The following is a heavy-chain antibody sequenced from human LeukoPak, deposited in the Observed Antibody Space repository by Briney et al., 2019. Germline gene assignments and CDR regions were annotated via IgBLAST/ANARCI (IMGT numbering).Heavy chain of an antibody. CDR1: GYTLTSYS. D-gene: IGHD2-2*01. V-gene: IGHV1-2*02. CDR3: ASGTPSTSCSL. CDR2: INPNSGGT. J-gene: IGHJ4*02. Sequence: GASVKVSCKASGYTLTSYSMNWVRQAPGQGLEWMGWINPNSGGTNYAQKFQGRVTMTRDTSISTAYMELSRLRSDDTAVYYCASGTPSTSCSLWGQGTLVTVSS.